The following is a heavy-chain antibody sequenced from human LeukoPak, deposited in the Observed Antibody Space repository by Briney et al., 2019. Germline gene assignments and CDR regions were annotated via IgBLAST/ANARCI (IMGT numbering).Heavy chain of an antibody. D-gene: IGHD2-2*01. Sequence: GASVKVSCKVSGYTLTELSMHWVRQAPGKGLEWMGGFDPEDGETIYAQKFQGRVTMTEDTSTDTAYMELSSLRSDDTAVYYCARDRIYCSSTSCYGGNDYWGQGTLVTVFS. CDR1: GYTLTELS. J-gene: IGHJ4*02. CDR3: ARDRIYCSSTSCYGGNDY. CDR2: FDPEDGET. V-gene: IGHV1-24*01.